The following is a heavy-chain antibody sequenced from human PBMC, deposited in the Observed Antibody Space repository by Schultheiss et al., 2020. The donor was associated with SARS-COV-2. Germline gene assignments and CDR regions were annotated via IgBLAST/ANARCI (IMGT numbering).Heavy chain of an antibody. J-gene: IGHJ6*02. Sequence: SETLSLTCTVSGGSISTYYWSWIRQSPGKGLEWIGEINHSGSTNYNPSLKSRVTISVDTSKNQFSLKLSSVTAADTAVYYCARDLDYYYGMDVWGQGTTVTVSS. CDR2: INHSGST. CDR3: ARDLDYYYGMDV. CDR1: GGSISTYY. V-gene: IGHV4-59*01.